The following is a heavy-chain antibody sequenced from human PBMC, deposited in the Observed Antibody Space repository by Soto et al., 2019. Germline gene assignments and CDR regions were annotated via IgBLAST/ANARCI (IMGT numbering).Heavy chain of an antibody. V-gene: IGHV4-59*01. CDR1: GGSISSYY. J-gene: IGHJ6*03. D-gene: IGHD3-10*01. CDR3: ARQPTGDITMVRGVPRYMDV. CDR2: IYYSGST. Sequence: SETLSLTCTVSGGSISSYYWSWIRQPPGKGLEWIGYIYYSGSTNYNPSLKSRVTISVDTSKNQFSLKLSSVTAADTAVYYCARQPTGDITMVRGVPRYMDVWGKGTTVTVSS.